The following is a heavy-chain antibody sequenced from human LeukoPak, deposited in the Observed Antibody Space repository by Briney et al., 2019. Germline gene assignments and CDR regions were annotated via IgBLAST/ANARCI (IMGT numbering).Heavy chain of an antibody. J-gene: IGHJ4*02. CDR3: AKGHYGSGSWDY. V-gene: IGHV3-30*18. CDR2: ISYDGSNK. Sequence: GGSLRLSCAASGFTFSSYGMHWVRQAPGKGLEWVAVISYDGSNKYHADSVKGRFTISRDNSKNTLYLQMNSLRAEDTAVYYCAKGHYGSGSWDYWGQGTLVTVSS. D-gene: IGHD3-10*01. CDR1: GFTFSSYG.